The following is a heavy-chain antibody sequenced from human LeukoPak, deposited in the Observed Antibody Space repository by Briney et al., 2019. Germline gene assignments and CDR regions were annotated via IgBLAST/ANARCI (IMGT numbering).Heavy chain of an antibody. J-gene: IGHJ4*02. CDR3: ASRAGAPGVFGS. Sequence: MHGESLKISCKGSGYRFTTYWIGWVPQMPGRGLDVIRIFFPGEFDNRYSTSFQGQVTISADKSISAAYLQWRSLKASDTDMYYCASRAGAPGVFGSWGQGTLVTVSS. CDR1: GYRFTTYW. CDR2: FFPGEFDN. D-gene: IGHD3-10*01. V-gene: IGHV5-51*01.